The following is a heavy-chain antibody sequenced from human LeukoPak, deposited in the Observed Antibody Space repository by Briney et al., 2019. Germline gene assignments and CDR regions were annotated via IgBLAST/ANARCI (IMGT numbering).Heavy chain of an antibody. J-gene: IGHJ5*02. D-gene: IGHD2-15*01. CDR1: GGTFSSYA. V-gene: IGHV1-69*05. CDR2: IIPIFGTA. CDR3: ARASPYFYCSGGSCYFHP. Sequence: PVKVSCKASGGTFSSYAISWVRQAPGQGLEWMGGIIPIFGTANYAQKFQGRVTITTDESTSTAYMELSSLRSEDTAVYYCARASPYFYCSGGSCYFHPWGQGTLVTVSS.